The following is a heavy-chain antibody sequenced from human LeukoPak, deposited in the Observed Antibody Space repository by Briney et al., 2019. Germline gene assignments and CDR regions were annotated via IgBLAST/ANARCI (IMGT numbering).Heavy chain of an antibody. D-gene: IGHD1-26*01. CDR2: FYYSGST. CDR3: ARGQGGNYYLNYFDY. V-gene: IGHV4-59*01. Sequence: SETLSLTCTVSGGSISNYYWGWIRQPAGKGLEWIGHFYYSGSTTYNPSLKSRVTFSVDTSRNQFSLKLTSVTAADTALYYCARGQGGNYYLNYFDYWGQGALVTVSS. J-gene: IGHJ4*02. CDR1: GGSISNYY.